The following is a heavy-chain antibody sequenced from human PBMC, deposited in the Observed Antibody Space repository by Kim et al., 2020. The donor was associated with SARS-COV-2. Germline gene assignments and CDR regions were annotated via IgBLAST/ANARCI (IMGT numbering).Heavy chain of an antibody. Sequence: YSTSLKTRLTISKDTSKNQVVLTMTNMDPVDTATYYCARITNIRGWYFDLWGRGTLVTVSS. CDR3: ARITNIRGWYFDL. J-gene: IGHJ2*01. V-gene: IGHV2-70*01. D-gene: IGHD2-2*02.